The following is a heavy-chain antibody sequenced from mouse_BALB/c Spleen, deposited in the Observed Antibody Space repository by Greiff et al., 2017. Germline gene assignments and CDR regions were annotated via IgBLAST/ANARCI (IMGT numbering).Heavy chain of an antibody. CDR3: TRQGNFFSY. V-gene: IGHV1S81*02. J-gene: IGHJ3*01. CDR1: GYTFTSYY. Sequence: VKLMESGAELVKPGASVKLSCKASGYTFTSYYMYWVKQRPGQGLEWIGEINPSNGGTNFNEKFKSKATLTVDKSSSTAYMQLSSLTSEDSAVYYCTRQGNFFSYWGQGTLVTVSA. CDR2: INPSNGGT.